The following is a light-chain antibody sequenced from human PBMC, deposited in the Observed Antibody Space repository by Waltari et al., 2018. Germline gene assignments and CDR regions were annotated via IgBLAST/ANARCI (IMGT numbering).Light chain of an antibody. V-gene: IGLV1-40*01. CDR2: ATT. J-gene: IGLJ3*02. Sequence: QSVLTQPPSVSGAPGQRVTISCTGGSSNIGTGYDVHWYQQFPGTAPKLLIYATTNRPSGVPDRCSGSKSGTSASLAITGVQAEDEADYYCQSYDTRLSGWVFGGGTKLTVL. CDR3: QSYDTRLSGWV. CDR1: SSNIGTGYD.